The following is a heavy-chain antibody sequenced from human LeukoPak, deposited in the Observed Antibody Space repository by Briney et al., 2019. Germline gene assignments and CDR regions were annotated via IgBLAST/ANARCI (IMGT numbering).Heavy chain of an antibody. D-gene: IGHD3-22*01. J-gene: IGHJ4*02. CDR1: GGSISSSNYY. V-gene: IGHV4-39*01. CDR3: ARHRDGYFTNFDN. CDR2: LSYGGSP. Sequence: SETLSLTCTVSGGSISSSNYYWGWVRQPPGKGLEWIGSLSYGGSPYHNPSLKSRLTISVDPSKNQFSLKLRSVAAADTAVYYCARHRDGYFTNFDNWGQGTLVTVSS.